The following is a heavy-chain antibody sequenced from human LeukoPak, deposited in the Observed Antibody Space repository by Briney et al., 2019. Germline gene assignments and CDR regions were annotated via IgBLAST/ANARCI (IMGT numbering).Heavy chain of an antibody. V-gene: IGHV3-21*01. CDR2: ISSSSSYI. J-gene: IGHJ4*02. CDR1: GFTFSSYS. D-gene: IGHD6-19*01. Sequence: GGSLRLSCAASGFTFSSYSTNWVRQAPGKGLEWVSSISSSSSYIYYADSVKGRFTISRDNAKNSLYLQMNSLRAEDTAVYYCARVGSGWHFDYWGQGTLVTVSS. CDR3: ARVGSGWHFDY.